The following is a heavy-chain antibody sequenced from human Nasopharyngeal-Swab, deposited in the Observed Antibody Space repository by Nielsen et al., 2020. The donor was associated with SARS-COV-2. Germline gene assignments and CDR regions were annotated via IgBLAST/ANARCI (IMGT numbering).Heavy chain of an antibody. V-gene: IGHV6-1*01. D-gene: IGHD6-6*01. CDR2: TYYRSKWYN. CDR3: AREGSIAARGSSTMAYYYYYYMDV. Sequence: WIRQSPSRGLEWLGRTYYRSKWYNDYAVSVKSRITINPDTSKNQFSLQLNSVTPEDTAVYYCAREGSIAARGSSTMAYYYYYYMDVWGKGTTVTVSS. J-gene: IGHJ6*03.